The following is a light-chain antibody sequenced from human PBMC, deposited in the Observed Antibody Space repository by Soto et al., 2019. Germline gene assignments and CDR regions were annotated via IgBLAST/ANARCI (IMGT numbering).Light chain of an antibody. CDR3: SSYAVSNNFDV. J-gene: IGLJ1*01. V-gene: IGLV2-8*01. CDR1: SSDLDDYDY. Sequence: QSALTQPPSASGSPGQSVTISCTGTSSDLDDYDYVSWYQQHPGKAPKLLIYEVSKRPSGVPDRFSGSKSANTASLTVSGLQAEDEADYYCSSYAVSNNFDVFGTGTKLTVL. CDR2: EVS.